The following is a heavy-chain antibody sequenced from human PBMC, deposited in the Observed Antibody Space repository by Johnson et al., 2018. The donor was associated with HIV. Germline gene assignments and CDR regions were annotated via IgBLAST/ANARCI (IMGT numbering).Heavy chain of an antibody. D-gene: IGHD4-17*01. CDR2: INWSGGTT. CDR3: AKGPAYDGDYLHDAFDI. Sequence: VQVVESGGGLIQPGGSLRLSCAASGFTVSSNYMSWVRQAPGKGLALVSGINWSGGTTGYADSVKGRFTISRDNAKNPLFLQMNSLRPEDTAVYYCAKGPAYDGDYLHDAFDIWGQGTMVTVSS. J-gene: IGHJ3*02. CDR1: GFTVSSNY. V-gene: IGHV3-66*03.